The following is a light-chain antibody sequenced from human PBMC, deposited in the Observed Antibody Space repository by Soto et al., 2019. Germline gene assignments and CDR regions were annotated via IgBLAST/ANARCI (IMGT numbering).Light chain of an antibody. CDR2: DAS. J-gene: IGKJ1*01. CDR3: QQRSNWPRT. V-gene: IGKV3-11*01. CDR1: QSVSSY. Sequence: ETVLTQSPGTPPLSPGERATLTCRASQSVSSYLAWYQQKPGQAPRLLIYDASNRATGIPARLSGSGSGTDFTLTISSLEPEDFAVYYCQQRSNWPRTFGQGTKVDIK.